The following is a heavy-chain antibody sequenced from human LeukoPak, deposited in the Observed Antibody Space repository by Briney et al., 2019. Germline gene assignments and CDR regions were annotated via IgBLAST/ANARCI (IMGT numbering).Heavy chain of an antibody. D-gene: IGHD3-22*01. J-gene: IGHJ4*02. CDR3: AKDGAYYHDSSGRLDY. V-gene: IGHV3-30*18. CDR1: GFTFSSYG. Sequence: GGSLRLSCAASGFTFSSYGMHWVRQAPGKGLEWVAVISCDGSNKYYADSVKGRFTISRDNSKNTLYLQMNSLRAEDTAVYYCAKDGAYYHDSSGRLDYWGQGTLVTVSS. CDR2: ISCDGSNK.